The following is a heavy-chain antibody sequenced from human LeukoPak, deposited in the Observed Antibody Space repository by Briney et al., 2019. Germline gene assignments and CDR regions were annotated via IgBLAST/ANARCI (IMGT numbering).Heavy chain of an antibody. CDR1: GYTFTGYY. V-gene: IGHV1-2*02. Sequence: ASVRVSCTASGYTFTGYYMHWVRQPPGQGREGMGWINPNSGGTKYAQKFQGRVTMTWDTSISTAYMELSWLTSDDTAVYYCARDGYNYGQVDSWGQGTLVTVSP. CDR3: ARDGYNYGQVDS. CDR2: INPNSGGT. D-gene: IGHD5-24*01. J-gene: IGHJ4*02.